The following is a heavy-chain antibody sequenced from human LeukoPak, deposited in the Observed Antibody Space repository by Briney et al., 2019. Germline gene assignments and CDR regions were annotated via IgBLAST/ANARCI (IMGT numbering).Heavy chain of an antibody. CDR3: ARVAGYSSGWYVGAFDI. CDR1: GFTFSSYD. Sequence: GGSLRLSCAASGFTFSSYDMHWVRQATGKGLEWVSAIGTAGDTYYPGSVKGRFTISRENAKNSLYLQMNSLRAGDTAVYYCARVAGYSSGWYVGAFDIWGQGTMVTVSS. J-gene: IGHJ3*02. CDR2: IGTAGDT. V-gene: IGHV3-13*01. D-gene: IGHD6-19*01.